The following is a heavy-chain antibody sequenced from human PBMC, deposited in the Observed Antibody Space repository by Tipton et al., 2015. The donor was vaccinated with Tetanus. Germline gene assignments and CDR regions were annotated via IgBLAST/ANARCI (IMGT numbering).Heavy chain of an antibody. CDR3: ARDSHVGAPVVNCFDR. D-gene: IGHD2-21*01. Sequence: TLSLTCTVSGGSISSYYWSWIRQPAGKGLEWIGRIYTSGSTNYNPSLKSRVTMSVDTSKNQFSLRVSSVTAADTALYFCARDSHVGAPVVNCFDRWGLGTLVTVSS. CDR2: IYTSGST. CDR1: GGSISSYY. V-gene: IGHV4-4*07. J-gene: IGHJ4*02.